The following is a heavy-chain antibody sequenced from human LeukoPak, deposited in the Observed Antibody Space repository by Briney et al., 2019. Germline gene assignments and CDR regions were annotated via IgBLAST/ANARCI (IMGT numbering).Heavy chain of an antibody. CDR1: GFSVSSNY. D-gene: IGHD1-14*01. J-gene: IGHJ4*02. V-gene: IGHV3-21*01. CDR3: ARDQTGH. Sequence: PGGSLRLSCAASGFSVSSNYMSWVRQAPGKGLEWVSSISSSSSYIYYADSVKGRFTISRDNAKNSLYLQMNSLRAEDTAVYYCARDQTGHWGQGTLVTVSS. CDR2: ISSSSSYI.